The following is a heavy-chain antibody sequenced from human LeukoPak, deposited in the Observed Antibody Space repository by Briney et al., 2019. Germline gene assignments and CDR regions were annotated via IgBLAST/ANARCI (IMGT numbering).Heavy chain of an antibody. CDR2: ISGSGGST. D-gene: IGHD3-22*01. Sequence: PGGSLRLSCAASGFTFSSYAMSWVRQAPGKGLEWVSAISGSGGSTYYADSVKGRFTISRDNSKNTLYLQMNSLRAEDTAVYYCAKGRLLYYCDSSGRMYGNYFDYWGQGTLVTVSS. J-gene: IGHJ4*02. V-gene: IGHV3-23*01. CDR1: GFTFSSYA. CDR3: AKGRLLYYCDSSGRMYGNYFDY.